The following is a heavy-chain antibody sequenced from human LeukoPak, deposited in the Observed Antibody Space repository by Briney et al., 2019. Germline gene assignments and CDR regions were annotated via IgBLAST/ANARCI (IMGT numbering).Heavy chain of an antibody. CDR2: ISWNSGSI. Sequence: GGSLRLSCAASGFTFDDYAMHWVRQAPGKGLEWVSGISWNSGSIGYADSVKGRFTISRDNAKNSLYLQMNSLRAEDTALYYCAKDGVVVAAGNYYSDYWGQGTLVTVSS. CDR1: GFTFDDYA. CDR3: AKDGVVVAAGNYYSDY. J-gene: IGHJ4*02. D-gene: IGHD2-15*01. V-gene: IGHV3-9*01.